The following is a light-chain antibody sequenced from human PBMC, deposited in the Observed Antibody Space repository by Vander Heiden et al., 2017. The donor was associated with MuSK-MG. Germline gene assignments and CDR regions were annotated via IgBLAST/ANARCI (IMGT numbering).Light chain of an antibody. J-gene: IGLJ2*01. CDR1: NSGMKS. V-gene: IGLV3-21*02. Sequence: SCVLPQPPSVSVAPGQPARITGGGSNSGMKSVHWYQQKPGQAPVVVVYDDSDRPSGIPERFSGFNSGNTATLTISRVEAGDEADYYCQVGDDNSDHVIFGGGTKLIVL. CDR2: DDS. CDR3: QVGDDNSDHVI.